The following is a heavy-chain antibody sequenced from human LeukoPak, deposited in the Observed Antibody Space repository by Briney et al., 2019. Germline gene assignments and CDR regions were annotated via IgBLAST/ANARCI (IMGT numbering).Heavy chain of an antibody. J-gene: IGHJ4*02. CDR3: ARGRYSGRYVEHDYFFDY. D-gene: IGHD1-26*01. CDR1: GYTFTGYY. CDR2: INPNSGGT. Sequence: ASVKVSCKASGYTFTGYYMHWVRQAPGQGREWMGCINPNSGGTNYAQKFQGRVTMTRDTSISTAYMELSRLRSDDTAVYYCARGRYSGRYVEHDYFFDYWGQGTLVTVSS. V-gene: IGHV1-2*02.